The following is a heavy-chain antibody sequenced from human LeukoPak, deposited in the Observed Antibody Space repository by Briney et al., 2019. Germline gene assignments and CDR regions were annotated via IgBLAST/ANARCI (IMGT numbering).Heavy chain of an antibody. CDR2: VRGKSSGGTT. Sequence: PGGSLRLSRTAPGLSVTNAWMSWVRLAPGKGLEWVGRVRGKSSGGTTDYAAPVRGRVSVSRDDSTSSVFLQMNSLKTDDTAVYYCATETNWGFDRWGRGTQVTVSS. CDR3: ATETNWGFDR. D-gene: IGHD7-27*01. CDR1: GLSVTNAW. J-gene: IGHJ4*02. V-gene: IGHV3-15*01.